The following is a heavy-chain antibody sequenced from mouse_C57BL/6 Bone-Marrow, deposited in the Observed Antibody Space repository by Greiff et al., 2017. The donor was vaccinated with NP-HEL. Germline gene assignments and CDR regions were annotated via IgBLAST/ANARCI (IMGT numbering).Heavy chain of an antibody. CDR2: ISNGGGST. V-gene: IGHV5-12*01. CDR1: GFTFSDYY. J-gene: IGHJ4*01. Sequence: VKLVESGGGLVQPGGSLKLSCAASGFTFSDYYMYWVRQTPEKRLEWVAYISNGGGSTYYPDTVKGRFTISRDNAKNTLYLQMSRLKSEDTAMYYCARHSHYYGSIFYAMDYWGQGTSVTVSS. D-gene: IGHD1-1*01. CDR3: ARHSHYYGSIFYAMDY.